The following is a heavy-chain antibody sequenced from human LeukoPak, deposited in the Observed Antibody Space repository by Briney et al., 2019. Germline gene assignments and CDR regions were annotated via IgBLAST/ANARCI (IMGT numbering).Heavy chain of an antibody. Sequence: GGSLRLSCTASGFTFGDYAMSWVRQAPGKGLEWVSSISSSSSYIYYADSVKGRFTISRDNAKNSLYLQMNSLRAEDTAVYCCARGWLRSKAPEADYWGQGALVTVSS. D-gene: IGHD5-12*01. J-gene: IGHJ4*02. CDR1: GFTFGDYA. V-gene: IGHV3-21*01. CDR3: ARGWLRSKAPEADY. CDR2: ISSSSSYI.